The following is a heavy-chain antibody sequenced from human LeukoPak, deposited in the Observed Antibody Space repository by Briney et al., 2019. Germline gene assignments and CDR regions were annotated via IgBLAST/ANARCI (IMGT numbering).Heavy chain of an antibody. Sequence: SETLSLTCAVYGGSFSGYYWSWIRQPPGKGLEWIGEINHSGSTTYNPSLKSRVTISVDTSKNQFSLKLSSVTAADTAVYYCARGALPHYYYYMDVWGKGTTVTISS. CDR3: ARGALPHYYYYMDV. J-gene: IGHJ6*03. CDR1: GGSFSGYY. V-gene: IGHV4-34*01. CDR2: INHSGST.